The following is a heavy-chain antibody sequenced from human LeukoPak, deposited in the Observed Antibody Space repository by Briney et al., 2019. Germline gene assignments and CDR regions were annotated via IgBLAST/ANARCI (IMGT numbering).Heavy chain of an antibody. Sequence: GASVKVSCKASGGTFSSYAISWVRQAPGQGLEWVGGIIPIFGTANYAQKFQGRVTITADESTSTAYMELSSLRSEDTAVYYCARAARGYYDSSGYTPFDYWGQGTLVTVSS. CDR2: IIPIFGTA. J-gene: IGHJ4*02. D-gene: IGHD3-22*01. CDR1: GGTFSSYA. CDR3: ARAARGYYDSSGYTPFDY. V-gene: IGHV1-69*13.